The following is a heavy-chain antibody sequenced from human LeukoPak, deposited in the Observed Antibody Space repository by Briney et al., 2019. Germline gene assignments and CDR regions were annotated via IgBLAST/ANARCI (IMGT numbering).Heavy chain of an antibody. J-gene: IGHJ4*02. V-gene: IGHV3-7*01. CDR1: EFTFFTYW. D-gene: IGHD5-18*01. CDR3: ARAQRGYSYGFVGLFDY. Sequence: GGSLRLSCAASEFTFFTYWMSWVRQAPGKGLEWVANIKQDGSEKYYVDSVKGRFTISRDNAKNSLYLQMNSLRAEDTAVYYCARAQRGYSYGFVGLFDYWGQGTLVTVSS. CDR2: IKQDGSEK.